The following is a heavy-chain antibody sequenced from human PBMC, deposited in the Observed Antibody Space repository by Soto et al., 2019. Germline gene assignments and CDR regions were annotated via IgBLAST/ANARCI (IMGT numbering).Heavy chain of an antibody. D-gene: IGHD2-2*01. CDR3: ARIGYGSSVYYLEY. CDR1: GYTFTSYY. CDR2: ISGYNGNT. J-gene: IGHJ4*02. V-gene: IGHV1-18*01. Sequence: ASVKVSCKASGYTFTSYYISWVRQAPGQGLEWMGWISGYNGNTNYAQKLQGRVTITRDTSASTADMELSSLRSEDTALYYCARIGYGSSVYYLEYWGQGTVVTVSS.